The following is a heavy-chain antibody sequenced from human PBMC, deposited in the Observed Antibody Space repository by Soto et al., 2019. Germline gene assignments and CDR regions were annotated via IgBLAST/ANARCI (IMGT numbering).Heavy chain of an antibody. V-gene: IGHV3-21*01. CDR3: ARDLHYYDSSGYYPFNDY. Sequence: GGSLRLSCAASGFTFSSYSMNWVRQAPGKGLEWVSSISSSSYIYYADSVKGRFTISRDNAKNSLYLQMNSLRAEDTAVYYCARDLHYYDSSGYYPFNDYWGQGTLVTVSS. D-gene: IGHD3-22*01. CDR2: ISSSSYI. CDR1: GFTFSSYS. J-gene: IGHJ4*02.